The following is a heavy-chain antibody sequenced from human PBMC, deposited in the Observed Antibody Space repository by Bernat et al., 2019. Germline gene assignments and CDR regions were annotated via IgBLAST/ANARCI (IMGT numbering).Heavy chain of an antibody. D-gene: IGHD6-13*01. Sequence: QVQLVESGGGVVQPGRSLRLSCAASGFTFSSYGMHWVRQAPGKGLEWVAVISYDGSNKYYADSVKGRFTISRDNSKNTLYLQMNSLRAEDTAVYYCAKGYSSSWFSEAFFDYWGQGTLVTVSS. V-gene: IGHV3-30*18. CDR2: ISYDGSNK. CDR3: AKGYSSSWFSEAFFDY. CDR1: GFTFSSYG. J-gene: IGHJ4*02.